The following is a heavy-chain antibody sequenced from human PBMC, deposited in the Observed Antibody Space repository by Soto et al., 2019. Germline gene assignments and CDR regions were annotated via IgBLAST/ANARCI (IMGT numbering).Heavy chain of an antibody. Sequence: QVQLVESGGGVVQPGRSLRLSCAASGFTFSSYGMHWVRQAPGKGLEWVAVIWYDASNKYYADSVKGRFTISRDNSKNTLYLQMNSLRAEDTAVYYCARDGYCSGGSCYSVPVFDYWGQGTLVTVYS. D-gene: IGHD2-15*01. J-gene: IGHJ4*02. CDR2: IWYDASNK. CDR3: ARDGYCSGGSCYSVPVFDY. CDR1: GFTFSSYG. V-gene: IGHV3-33*01.